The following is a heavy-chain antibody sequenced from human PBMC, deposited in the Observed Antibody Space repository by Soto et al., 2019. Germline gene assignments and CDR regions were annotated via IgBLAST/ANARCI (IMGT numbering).Heavy chain of an antibody. CDR3: ASGRPKEYCYDSSGYFPFDY. CDR2: IYYSGST. V-gene: IGHV4-59*01. D-gene: IGHD3-22*01. J-gene: IGHJ4*02. CDR1: GGSISSYY. Sequence: SETLSLTCTVSGGSISSYYWSWIRQPPGKGLEWIGYIYYSGSTNYNPSLKSRVTISVDTSKNQFSLKLSSVTAADTAVYYCASGRPKEYCYDSSGYFPFDYWGQGTLVTVSS.